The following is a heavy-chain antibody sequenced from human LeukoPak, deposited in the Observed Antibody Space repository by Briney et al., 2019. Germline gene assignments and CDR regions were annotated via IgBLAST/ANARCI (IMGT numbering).Heavy chain of an antibody. CDR3: AKDRYSSGWYGKYFQH. CDR1: GFTFSSYA. Sequence: PGGSLRPSCAASGFTFSSYAMSWVRQAPGKGLEWVSAISGSGGSTYYADSVKGRFTISRDNSKNTLYLQMNSLRAEDTAVYYCAKDRYSSGWYGKYFQHWGQGTLVTVSS. D-gene: IGHD6-19*01. CDR2: ISGSGGST. J-gene: IGHJ1*01. V-gene: IGHV3-23*01.